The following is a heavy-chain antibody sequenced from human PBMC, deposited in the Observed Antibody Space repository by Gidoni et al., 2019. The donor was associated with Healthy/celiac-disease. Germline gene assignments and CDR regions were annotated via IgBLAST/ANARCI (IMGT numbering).Heavy chain of an antibody. Sequence: QVQLQESGPGLVKPSQTLSLTCPFSGGSISSGGYYVSWIRQHPGKGLELIGYIYYSGSPYYNPSLKSRVTISVDTSKNQFSLKLSSVTAADTSVYYCARLEMATTLVDHWGQGTLVTVSS. CDR2: IYYSGSP. CDR3: ARLEMATTLVDH. D-gene: IGHD5-12*01. V-gene: IGHV4-31*03. CDR1: GGSISSGGYY. J-gene: IGHJ4*02.